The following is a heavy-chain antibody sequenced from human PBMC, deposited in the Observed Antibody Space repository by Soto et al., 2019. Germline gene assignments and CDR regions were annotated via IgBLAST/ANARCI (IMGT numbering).Heavy chain of an antibody. Sequence: PSESLSLTCTVSGGSISRYYWSWIRQPPGKGLEWIGYIYYSGSTNYNPSLKSRVTISVDTSKNQFSLKLSSVTAADTAVYYCARVNLEWLLTLDYWGQGTLVTVSS. CDR3: ARVNLEWLLTLDY. J-gene: IGHJ4*02. CDR2: IYYSGST. V-gene: IGHV4-59*01. CDR1: GGSISRYY. D-gene: IGHD3-3*01.